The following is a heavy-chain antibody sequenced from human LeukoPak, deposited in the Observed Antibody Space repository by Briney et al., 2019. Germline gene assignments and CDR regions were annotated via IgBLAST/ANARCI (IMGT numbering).Heavy chain of an antibody. CDR2: IYYSGSI. CDR3: ARQFDLYYYDSSGPIGFGY. CDR1: GGSISSSSYY. V-gene: IGHV4-39*01. Sequence: SETLSLTCTVSGGSISSSSYYWGWIRQPPGKGLEWIGSIYYSGSIYYNPSLKSRVTISVDTSKNQFSLKLSSVTAADTAVYYCARQFDLYYYDSSGPIGFGYWGQGTLVTVSS. D-gene: IGHD3-22*01. J-gene: IGHJ4*02.